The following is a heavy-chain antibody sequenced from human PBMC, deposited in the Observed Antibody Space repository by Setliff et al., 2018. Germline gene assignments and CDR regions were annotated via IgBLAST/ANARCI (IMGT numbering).Heavy chain of an antibody. J-gene: IGHJ4*02. CDR3: ARCFPFLSGYDRGAFDS. CDR2: ISGYNGDT. Sequence: ASVKVSCKASGYTFTSYGINWVRQAPGQRLEWVGWISGYNGDTNYAQKFQGRVTMTTDRSTRTAYMELRSLISDDTAVYYCARCFPFLSGYDRGAFDSWGQGTLVTVS. D-gene: IGHD5-12*01. V-gene: IGHV1-18*01. CDR1: GYTFTSYG.